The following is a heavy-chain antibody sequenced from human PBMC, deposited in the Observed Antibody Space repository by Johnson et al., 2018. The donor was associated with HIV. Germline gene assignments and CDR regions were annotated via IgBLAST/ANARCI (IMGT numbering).Heavy chain of an antibody. CDR3: ARDRAHYYDI. V-gene: IGHV3-30-3*01. Sequence: QEQLVESGGGVVQPGRSLRLSCAASGFTFSSYAMHWVRQAPGKGLEWVAVISYDGSNKYYADSVKGRFTISRDNSKNTLYLQMNSLRAEDTAVYYCARDRAHYYDIWGQGTMVTVSS. D-gene: IGHD3-10*01. CDR1: GFTFSSYA. CDR2: ISYDGSNK. J-gene: IGHJ3*02.